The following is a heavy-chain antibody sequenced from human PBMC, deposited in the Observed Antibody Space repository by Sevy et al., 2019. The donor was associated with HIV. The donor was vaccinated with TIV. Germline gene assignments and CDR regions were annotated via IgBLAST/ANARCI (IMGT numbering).Heavy chain of an antibody. J-gene: IGHJ4*02. CDR3: ATTKDYYDRRGSPFDY. CDR1: GYTLTQLS. CDR2: FDLEDGET. V-gene: IGHV1-24*01. Sequence: ASVKVSCKVSGYTLTQLSMHWVRQAPGKGLEWMGSFDLEDGETLYAQNFQGRVTMTEDTSTDTAYMALSSLRSEDTAIYYCATTKDYYDRRGSPFDYWGQGTLVTVSS. D-gene: IGHD3-22*01.